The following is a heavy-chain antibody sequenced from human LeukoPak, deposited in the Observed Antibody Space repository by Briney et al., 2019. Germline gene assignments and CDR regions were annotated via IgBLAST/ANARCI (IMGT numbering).Heavy chain of an antibody. J-gene: IGHJ4*02. CDR2: ISGNGGST. V-gene: IGHV3-23*01. CDR3: AKQTAEGDYDFWSGYYGFDY. CDR1: GFTFSTYG. D-gene: IGHD3-3*01. Sequence: GGSLRLSCAASGFTFSTYGMTWVRQAPGKGLEWVSAISGNGGSTYSADSVKGRFTISRDNSKNTLYLQMNSLRAEDTALYCCAKQTAEGDYDFWSGYYGFDYWGQGTLVTVSS.